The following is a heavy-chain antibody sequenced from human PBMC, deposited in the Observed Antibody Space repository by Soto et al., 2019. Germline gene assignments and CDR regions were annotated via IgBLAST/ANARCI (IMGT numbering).Heavy chain of an antibody. CDR1: GFSLSTSGVG. J-gene: IGHJ5*02. Sequence: SGPTLVNPTQTLTLTCTFSGFSLSTSGVGVGWIRQPPGKALEWLALIYWDDDKRYSPSLKSRLTITKDTSKNQVVLTMTNMDPVDTATYYCAHSEACSGGSCYSLDWSDPWGQGTLVTVSS. D-gene: IGHD2-15*01. CDR2: IYWDDDK. V-gene: IGHV2-5*02. CDR3: AHSEACSGGSCYSLDWSDP.